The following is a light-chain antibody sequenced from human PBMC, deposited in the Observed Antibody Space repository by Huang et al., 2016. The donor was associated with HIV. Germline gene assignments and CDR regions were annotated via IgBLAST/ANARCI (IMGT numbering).Light chain of an antibody. CDR2: DTS. CDR3: QQYDNWPPGLT. CDR1: QNIRTN. Sequence: EIVMTQSPATLSVFPGGGTTLSCRASQNIRTNLALYQLNPGRAPRLLIYDTSPRASCGPARFRGSGSGTEFTLTISGLQSEDFAVYFCQQYDNWPPGLTFGGGTKVEI. V-gene: IGKV3D-15*01. J-gene: IGKJ4*01.